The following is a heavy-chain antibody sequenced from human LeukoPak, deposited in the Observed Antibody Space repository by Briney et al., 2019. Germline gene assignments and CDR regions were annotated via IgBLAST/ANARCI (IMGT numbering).Heavy chain of an antibody. V-gene: IGHV1-69*06. Sequence: ASVKVSCKASGGTFSSYAISWVRQAPGQGLEWMGGIIPIFGTANYAQKFQGRVTITADKSTSTAYMELSSLRSEDTAVYYCARARAIFGVAILSLDYWGQGTLVTVSS. CDR1: GGTFSSYA. J-gene: IGHJ4*02. D-gene: IGHD3-3*01. CDR2: IIPIFGTA. CDR3: ARARAIFGVAILSLDY.